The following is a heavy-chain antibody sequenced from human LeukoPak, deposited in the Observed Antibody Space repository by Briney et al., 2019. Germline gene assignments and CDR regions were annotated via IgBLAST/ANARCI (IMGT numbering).Heavy chain of an antibody. Sequence: PGGSLRLSCAASGFTSSSYSMNWVRQAPGKGLEWVSYISSSSSTIYYADSVKGRFTISRDNAKNSLYLQMNSLRAEDTAVYYCARERYGSGSYYDYYYYYMDVWGKGTTVIVSS. V-gene: IGHV3-48*04. D-gene: IGHD3-10*01. CDR3: ARERYGSGSYYDYYYYYMDV. CDR2: ISSSSSTI. CDR1: GFTSSSYS. J-gene: IGHJ6*03.